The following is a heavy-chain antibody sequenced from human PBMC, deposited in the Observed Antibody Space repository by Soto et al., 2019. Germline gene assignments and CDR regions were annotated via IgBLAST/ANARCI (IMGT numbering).Heavy chain of an antibody. CDR3: AREVDDYCSGTRCFHYYGLDV. CDR2: IEYNAKNR. D-gene: IGHD2-15*01. Sequence: QVQLVESGGGVVQPGTSLRLSCTASGFTFNSYGIHWVRQAPGKGLEWLALIEYNAKNRFYADSVKGRFSIYRDKSRNTVYLQVNGLRAEDTAVYYCAREVDDYCSGTRCFHYYGLDVWGQGTTVIVSS. CDR1: GFTFNSYG. V-gene: IGHV3-33*05. J-gene: IGHJ6*02.